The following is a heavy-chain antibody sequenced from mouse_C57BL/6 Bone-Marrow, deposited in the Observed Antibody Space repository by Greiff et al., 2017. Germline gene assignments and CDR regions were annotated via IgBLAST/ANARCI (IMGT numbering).Heavy chain of an antibody. D-gene: IGHD2-5*01. CDR2: IDPSDSYT. CDR3: ARTSNHRDY. V-gene: IGHV1-69*01. Sequence: VQLQQPGAELVMPGASVKLSCKASGYTFTSYWMHWVKQRPGQGLEWIGEIDPSDSYTNYNQKFKGKSTLTVDKSSSTAYMQLSSLTSEDSAVYNCARTSNHRDYWGQGTTLTGSS. CDR1: GYTFTSYW. J-gene: IGHJ2*01.